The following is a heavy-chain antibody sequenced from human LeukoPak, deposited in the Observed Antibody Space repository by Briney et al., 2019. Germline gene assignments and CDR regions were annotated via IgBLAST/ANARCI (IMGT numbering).Heavy chain of an antibody. V-gene: IGHV3-7*01. CDR3: ARDWQWLALNGYYYFDY. J-gene: IGHJ4*02. CDR1: GFSFGNYW. D-gene: IGHD6-19*01. CDR2: INEDGSEK. Sequence: GGSLRLSCAASGFSFGNYWMKWVRQDPVKGLEWVANINEDGSEKYYVDSVRGRFTISRDNAKNSLYLQMNSLRAEDTVVYYCARDWQWLALNGYYYFDYWGQGTLVTVSS.